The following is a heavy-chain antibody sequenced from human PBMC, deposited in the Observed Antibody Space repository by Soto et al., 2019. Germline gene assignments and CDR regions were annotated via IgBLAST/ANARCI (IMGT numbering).Heavy chain of an antibody. CDR1: GFTITSAD. CDR3: AADWSNRPFDF. Sequence: QMQLMQSGPEVKQPGTSVKVSCKASGFTITSADVHWVRQTRGQRLEWIGWIVGGSGSTNYAQQFQGRLAITRDMSTSTVYMELSSLRSEDTAVYYCAADWSNRPFDFWGQGTLVTVSS. D-gene: IGHD3-3*01. V-gene: IGHV1-58*01. J-gene: IGHJ4*02. CDR2: IVGGSGST.